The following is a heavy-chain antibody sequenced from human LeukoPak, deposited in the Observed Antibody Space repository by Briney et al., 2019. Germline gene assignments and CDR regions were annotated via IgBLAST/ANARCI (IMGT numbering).Heavy chain of an antibody. CDR1: GVTLSTYA. CDR2: ISSSGSGDNT. CDR3: ARGLVSGSQRGYFDY. Sequence: GGSLRLSCAASGVTLSTYAMSWARQAPGKGLEGVSGISSSGSGDNTYYADSVQGPFTISRDNSKNPLYLHTNSLRPDDTAVYYCARGLVSGSQRGYFDYWGHGALVAASS. V-gene: IGHV3-23*01. D-gene: IGHD1-26*01. J-gene: IGHJ4*01.